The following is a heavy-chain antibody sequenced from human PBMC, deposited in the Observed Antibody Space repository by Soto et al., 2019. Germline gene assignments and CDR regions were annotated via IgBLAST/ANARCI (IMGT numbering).Heavy chain of an antibody. D-gene: IGHD3-22*01. Sequence: EVQLLESGGGLVQPGGSLRLTCVGSGFTFRNQDMRWVRQAPGKGLEWVSGISGRGGVTYYADYVKGRFTISRDNSKNTLYLQMNNMRAKDTAAYDWAKDRQFRSYYESAGHYNDWGQGTLVTVSS. CDR2: ISGRGGVT. CDR3: AKDRQFRSYYESAGHYND. CDR1: GFTFRNQD. J-gene: IGHJ4*02. V-gene: IGHV3-23*01.